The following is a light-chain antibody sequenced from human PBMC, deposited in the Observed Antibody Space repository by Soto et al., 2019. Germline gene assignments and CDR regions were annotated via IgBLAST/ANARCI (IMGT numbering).Light chain of an antibody. J-gene: IGLJ2*01. CDR2: EGS. CDR1: SGDVGTYNL. Sequence: QSALTQPASVSGSPGQSITVSCTGTSGDVGTYNLVSWYQQHPGKAPKLMIYEGSKRPSGVSNRFSGSKSGNTASLTISGLQAEEEADYYCCSYAGTNVVFGGGTKVTVL. CDR3: CSYAGTNVV. V-gene: IGLV2-23*01.